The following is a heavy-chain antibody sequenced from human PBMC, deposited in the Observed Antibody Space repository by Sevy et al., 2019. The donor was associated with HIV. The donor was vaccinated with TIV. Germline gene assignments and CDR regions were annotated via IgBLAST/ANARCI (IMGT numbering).Heavy chain of an antibody. Sequence: GGSLRLSCVASGSTFTLYAIHWVRQAPAKGLEWVALISYSGTNKYYADSVKGRFTISRDDSKNTAYLQMNNLGTDDTAVYYCARVAVEYCTDDCYHRFDYWGQGTQVTVSS. CDR1: GSTFTLYA. V-gene: IGHV3-30-3*01. CDR3: ARVAVEYCTDDCYHRFDY. CDR2: ISYSGTNK. D-gene: IGHD2-21*02. J-gene: IGHJ4*02.